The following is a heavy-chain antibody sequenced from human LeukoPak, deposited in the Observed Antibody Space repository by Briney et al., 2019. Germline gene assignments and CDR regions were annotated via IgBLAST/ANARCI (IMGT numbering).Heavy chain of an antibody. D-gene: IGHD1-26*01. CDR2: INPNSGGT. J-gene: IGHJ3*01. Sequence: ASVKVSCKASGYTFTGYYMHWVRQAPGQGLEWMGWINPNSGGTNYAQKFQGRVTMTRDTSISTAYMELSRLRSDDTAVYYCARGPSGSFPDDAFDLWGQGTMVTVSS. V-gene: IGHV1-2*02. CDR3: ARGPSGSFPDDAFDL. CDR1: GYTFTGYY.